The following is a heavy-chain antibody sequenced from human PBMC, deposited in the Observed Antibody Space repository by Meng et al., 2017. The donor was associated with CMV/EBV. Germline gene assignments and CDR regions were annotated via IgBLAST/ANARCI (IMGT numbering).Heavy chain of an antibody. V-gene: IGHV1-2*02. J-gene: IGHJ4*02. D-gene: IGHD1-1*01. CDR2: IYPNSGGT. Sequence: QGQLVQPGGGVKTPGASVKVSCQTSGYRFSDHYMHWVRQAPGQGLEWMGWIYPNSGGTHYAQKFQDRVTMTRDTSISTVYMELSRLTSDDTAVYYCVRDHNWGPDYWGQGTLVTVSS. CDR1: GYRFSDHY. CDR3: VRDHNWGPDY.